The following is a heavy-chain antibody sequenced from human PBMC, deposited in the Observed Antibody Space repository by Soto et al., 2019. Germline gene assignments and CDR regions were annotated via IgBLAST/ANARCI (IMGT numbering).Heavy chain of an antibody. CDR2: IIPVFGTT. CDR1: GCTFGSYA. V-gene: IGHV1-69*13. Sequence: ASVKVSCKASGCTFGSYAVSWVRHAPGQGLEWMGGIIPVFGTTNYAQNLQGRVTLTADESTTTVYMELSSLRSEDTAMYYCAREGFCRPTTCPAPPPYYNGMDVSGQWAMVTV. CDR3: AREGFCRPTTCPAPPPYYNGMDV. J-gene: IGHJ6*02. D-gene: IGHD2-15*01.